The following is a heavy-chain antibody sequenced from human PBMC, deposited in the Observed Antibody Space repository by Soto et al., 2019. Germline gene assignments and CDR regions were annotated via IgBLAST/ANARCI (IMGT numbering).Heavy chain of an antibody. J-gene: IGHJ5*01. CDR3: AKGTDIWPPDWFDS. CDR2: ISGSGAST. D-gene: IGHD3-9*01. Sequence: GGSLRLSCVASGFTFSSYVMSWVRQAPGREPEWVSGISGSGASTFQIGSVRGRFIVSRDNSKNTLYLQMNSLSAEDTAVYYCAKGTDIWPPDWFDSWGQGTLVTVSS. CDR1: GFTFSSYV. V-gene: IGHV3-23*01.